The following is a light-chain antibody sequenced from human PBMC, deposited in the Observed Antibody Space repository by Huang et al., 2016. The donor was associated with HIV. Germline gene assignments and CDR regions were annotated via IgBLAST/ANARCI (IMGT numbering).Light chain of an antibody. V-gene: IGKV1-9*01. J-gene: IGKJ3*01. CDR3: QQLKTYPIT. CDR2: AAS. Sequence: IQLTQSPSSLSASVGDRVTITCRASQGIGRYLVWYQQKPGKAPKLLIYAASTLQSGVPSRFSGSGSGTDFTLTISSLQAEDFATYYCQQLKTYPITFGPGTQVDIK. CDR1: QGIGRY.